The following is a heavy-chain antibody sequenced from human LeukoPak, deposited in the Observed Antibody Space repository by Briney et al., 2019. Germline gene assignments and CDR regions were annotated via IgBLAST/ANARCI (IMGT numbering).Heavy chain of an antibody. CDR1: GGSFSGYY. V-gene: IGHV4-34*01. J-gene: IGHJ4*02. D-gene: IGHD5-18*01. Sequence: SETLSLTCAVYGGSFSGYYWSWIRQPPGKGLEWIGEINHSGSTNYNPSLKSRVTISVDTSKNQFSLKLSSVTAADTAVYYCARVAHGYGYGDFDYWGQGTLVTVSS. CDR3: ARVAHGYGYGDFDY. CDR2: INHSGST.